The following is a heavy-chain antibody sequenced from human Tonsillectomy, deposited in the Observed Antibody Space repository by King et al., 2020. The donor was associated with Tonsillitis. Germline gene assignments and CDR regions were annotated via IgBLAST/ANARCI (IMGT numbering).Heavy chain of an antibody. J-gene: IGHJ4*02. CDR1: GFTFSSYL. CDR3: ARPRFGVVPRPYFDY. V-gene: IGHV3-7*01. D-gene: IGHD3-3*01. Sequence: QLVQSGGGLVQPGGSLRLACAASGFTFSSYLMSWGRQAPGKGLEWVANIQQDGSEKYYVDSVKGRFTISRDNAKNSLYLHMNSLRDEDTAVYYCARPRFGVVPRPYFDYWGQGALVTVSS. CDR2: IQQDGSEK.